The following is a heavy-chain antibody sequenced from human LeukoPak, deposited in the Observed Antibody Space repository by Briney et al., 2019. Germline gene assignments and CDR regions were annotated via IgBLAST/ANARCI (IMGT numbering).Heavy chain of an antibody. CDR2: MNPNSGNT. CDR3: ARGPPLYYDFWSGYYPTPYYFDY. J-gene: IGHJ4*02. CDR1: GYTFISYD. Sequence: GASVKVSCEASGYTFISYDINWVRQATGQGLEWMGWMNPNSGNTGYAQKFQGRVTMTRNTSISTAYMELSSLRSEDTAVYYCARGPPLYYDFWSGYYPTPYYFDYWGQGTLVTVSS. D-gene: IGHD3-3*01. V-gene: IGHV1-8*01.